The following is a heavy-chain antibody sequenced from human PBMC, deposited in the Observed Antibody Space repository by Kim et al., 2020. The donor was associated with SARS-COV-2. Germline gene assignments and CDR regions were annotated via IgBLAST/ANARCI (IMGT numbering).Heavy chain of an antibody. Sequence: SVKVSCKASGGTFSSYAISWVRQAPGQGLEWMGGIIPIFGTANYAQKFQGRVTITADESTSTAYMELSSLRSEDTAVYYCARVEGRTYSSSSLSGYYYYSGMDVWGQGTTVTVSS. CDR3: ARVEGRTYSSSSLSGYYYYSGMDV. CDR2: IIPIFGTA. V-gene: IGHV1-69*13. D-gene: IGHD6-6*01. J-gene: IGHJ6*02. CDR1: GGTFSSYA.